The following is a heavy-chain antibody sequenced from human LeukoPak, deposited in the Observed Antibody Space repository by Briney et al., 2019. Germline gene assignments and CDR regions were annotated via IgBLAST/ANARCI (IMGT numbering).Heavy chain of an antibody. D-gene: IGHD3-10*01. Sequence: SETLSLTCTVSGGSISTSSYYWGWIRQPPGKGLEWIGSIYYSGNTYYNPSLKSRVTTSVDTSKNQFCLKLSSVPAADTAVYYCARHYGVRRVHRDHWGQGILVTVSS. V-gene: IGHV4-39*01. CDR3: ARHYGVRRVHRDH. J-gene: IGHJ4*02. CDR1: GGSISTSSYY. CDR2: IYYSGNT.